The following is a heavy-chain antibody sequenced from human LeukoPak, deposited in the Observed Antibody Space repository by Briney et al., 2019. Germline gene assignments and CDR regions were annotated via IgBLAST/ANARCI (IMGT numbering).Heavy chain of an antibody. J-gene: IGHJ4*02. Sequence: GGSLRLSCAASGFTFSTYGMHWVRQAPGKGLEWVAYIRYDGTNKYYADSVKGQFTISRDNSKNTLFLQMSSLRPEDTAVYYCANGYYYNILTGYYKDRHTSFDYWGQGTLVIVSS. V-gene: IGHV3-30*02. CDR1: GFTFSTYG. D-gene: IGHD3-9*01. CDR3: ANGYYYNILTGYYKDRHTSFDY. CDR2: IRYDGTNK.